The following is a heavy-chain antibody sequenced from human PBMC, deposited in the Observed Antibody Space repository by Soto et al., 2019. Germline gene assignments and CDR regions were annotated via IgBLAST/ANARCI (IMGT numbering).Heavy chain of an antibody. Sequence: EVQLVESGGGLVKPGGSLRLSCAASGFTFSSYTMNWVRQAPGKGLEWVSSISSSSSYIYYADSVKGRFTISRDNAKNSLYLQMNGLRAEDTAVYYWARRLIIGTSRGAYFDYWGQGTLVTVSS. V-gene: IGHV3-21*01. CDR3: ARRLIIGTSRGAYFDY. CDR2: ISSSSSYI. CDR1: GFTFSSYT. D-gene: IGHD1-20*01. J-gene: IGHJ4*02.